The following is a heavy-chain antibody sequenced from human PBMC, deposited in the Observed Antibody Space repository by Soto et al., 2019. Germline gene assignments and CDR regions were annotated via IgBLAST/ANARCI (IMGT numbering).Heavy chain of an antibody. CDR2: IDPSDSYT. CDR1: GYSFTSYW. D-gene: IGHD6-13*01. CDR3: ARHRQYSSSWYGDDY. V-gene: IGHV5-10-1*01. J-gene: IGHJ4*02. Sequence: PGESLKISCKGSGYSFTSYWISWVRQMPGKGLEWMGRIDPSDSYTNYSPSFQGHVTISADKSISTAYLQWSSLKASDTAMYYCARHRQYSSSWYGDDYWGQGTLVTVSS.